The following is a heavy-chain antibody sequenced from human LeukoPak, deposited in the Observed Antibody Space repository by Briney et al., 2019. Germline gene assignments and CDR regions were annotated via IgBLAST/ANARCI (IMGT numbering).Heavy chain of an antibody. CDR3: AREGYSSSWYDY. V-gene: IGHV4-59*01. J-gene: IGHJ4*02. Sequence: PSETLSLTCTVSGGSISSYYWSWIRQPPGKGLEWIGYIYYSGSTNYNPSLKSRVTISVDTSKNQFSLKLSSVTAADTAVYYCAREGYSSSWYDYWGLGTLVTVSS. D-gene: IGHD6-13*01. CDR2: IYYSGST. CDR1: GGSISSYY.